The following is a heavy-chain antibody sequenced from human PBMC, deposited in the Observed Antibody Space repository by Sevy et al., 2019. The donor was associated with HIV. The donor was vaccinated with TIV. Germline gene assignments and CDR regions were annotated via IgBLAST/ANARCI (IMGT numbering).Heavy chain of an antibody. CDR3: ARVSPYYYDSSGYSKKTDAFDI. Sequence: ASVKVSCKASGYTFTGYYMHWVRQAPGQGLEWMVWINPNSGGTNYAQKFQGRVTMTRDTSISTAYMELSRQRSDDTAVYDCARVSPYYYDSSGYSKKTDAFDIWGQGTMVTVSS. CDR2: INPNSGGT. D-gene: IGHD3-22*01. CDR1: GYTFTGYY. J-gene: IGHJ3*02. V-gene: IGHV1-2*02.